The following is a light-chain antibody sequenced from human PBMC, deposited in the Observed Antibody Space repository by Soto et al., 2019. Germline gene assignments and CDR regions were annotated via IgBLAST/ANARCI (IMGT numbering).Light chain of an antibody. V-gene: IGLV2-14*01. CDR3: SSYTSSSTVV. CDR2: NVR. J-gene: IGLJ2*01. CDR1: SSDVGSYDY. Sequence: QSALTQPASVSGSPGQSITISCTGTSSDVGSYDYVSWYQQHPGKAPKLMIYNVRNRPSGVSSRFSRSKAGNTASLTSSGLQAEDGSAYYCSSYTSSSTVVFGGGTKLTVL.